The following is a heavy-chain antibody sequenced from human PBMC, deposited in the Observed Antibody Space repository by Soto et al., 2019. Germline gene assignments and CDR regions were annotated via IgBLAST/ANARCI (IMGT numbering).Heavy chain of an antibody. CDR1: GGAFSSYA. J-gene: IGHJ4*02. Sequence: VASVKVSCKASGGAFSSYAISWVRQAPGQGLEWMGGIIPIFGTANYAQKFQGRVTITADESTSTAYMELSSLRAEDTAVYYCARDLEVGVDGYFDYWGQGTLVTVSS. V-gene: IGHV1-69*13. CDR3: ARDLEVGVDGYFDY. CDR2: IIPIFGTA. D-gene: IGHD2-8*01.